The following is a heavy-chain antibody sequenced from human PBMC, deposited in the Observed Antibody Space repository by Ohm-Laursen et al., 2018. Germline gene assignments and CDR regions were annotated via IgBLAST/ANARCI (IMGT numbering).Heavy chain of an antibody. D-gene: IGHD3-22*01. V-gene: IGHV2-5*05. Sequence: ATQTLTLTCTFSGFSLSTGGVVVGWIRQPPGKALEWLGIIDWDDVQSYGPALKSRLTITRDNSKNQVVLTMTNVDPVDTGTYYCTHRMRESSGYLDAFDIWGQGTMVTVSS. CDR1: GFSLSTGGVV. CDR2: IDWDDVQ. J-gene: IGHJ3*02. CDR3: THRMRESSGYLDAFDI.